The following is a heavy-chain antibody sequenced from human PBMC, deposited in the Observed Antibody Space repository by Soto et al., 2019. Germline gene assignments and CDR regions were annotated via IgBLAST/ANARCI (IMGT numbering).Heavy chain of an antibody. D-gene: IGHD3-22*01. CDR1: GGSFSGYY. CDR2: INHSGST. Sequence: PSETLYRTCAVYGGSFSGYYWSWIRQPPGKGLEWIGEINHSGSTNYNPSLKSRVTISVDTSRKQFSLKLSSVTAADTAVYYCASGYYYYSTGPKDYWGQGTLVTVSS. V-gene: IGHV4-34*01. CDR3: ASGYYYYSTGPKDY. J-gene: IGHJ4*02.